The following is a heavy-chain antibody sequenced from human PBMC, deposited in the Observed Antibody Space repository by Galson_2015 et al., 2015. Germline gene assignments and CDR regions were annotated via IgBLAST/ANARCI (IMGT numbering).Heavy chain of an antibody. CDR3: ARDNAGSGWYH. CDR1: GFTFNGYW. J-gene: IGHJ5*02. D-gene: IGHD6-19*01. CDR2: LNQGGRET. Sequence: SLRLSCAASGFTFNGYWMSWVRQAPGKGPQWVANLNQGGRETQYVDSVKGRFTISRDNAKNSLYLQMNSLRVEDTAVYYCARDNAGSGWYHWGQGTQVTVSS. V-gene: IGHV3-7*01.